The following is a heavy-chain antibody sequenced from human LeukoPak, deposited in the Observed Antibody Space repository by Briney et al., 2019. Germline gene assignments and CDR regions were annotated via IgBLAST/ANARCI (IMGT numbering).Heavy chain of an antibody. CDR3: ARRYYYDSSGYVGFDP. CDR2: IYTSGST. D-gene: IGHD3-22*01. V-gene: IGHV4-61*02. J-gene: IGHJ5*02. CDR1: GGSISSGSYY. Sequence: PSEALSLTCTVSGGSISSGSYYWSWIRQPAGKGLEWIGRIYTSGSTNYNPSLKSRVTISVDTSKNQFSLKLSSVTAADTAVNYCARRYYYDSSGYVGFDPWGQGTLVTVSS.